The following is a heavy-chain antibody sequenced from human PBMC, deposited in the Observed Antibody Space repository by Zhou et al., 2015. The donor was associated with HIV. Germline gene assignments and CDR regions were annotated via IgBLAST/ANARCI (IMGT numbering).Heavy chain of an antibody. CDR2: IIPIFGTA. CDR1: GGTFSSYA. D-gene: IGHD3-10*01. Sequence: QVQLVQSGAEVKKPGSSVKVSCKASGGTFSSYAISWVRQAPGQGLEWMGGIIPIFGTANYAQKFQGRVTITADESTSTAYMELSSLRSEDTAVYYCASKISGPLRGVTGYFDLWGRGTLVTVSS. J-gene: IGHJ2*01. CDR3: ASKISGPLRGVTGYFDL. V-gene: IGHV1-69*01.